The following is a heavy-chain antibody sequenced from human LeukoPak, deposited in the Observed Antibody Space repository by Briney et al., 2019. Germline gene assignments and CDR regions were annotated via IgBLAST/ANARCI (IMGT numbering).Heavy chain of an antibody. Sequence: GGSLRLSCAASGFSFSSYDMHWVRQAPGKGLEWVAAIPNDGSKTYYADSVKGRFTISRDNSKNTLYLQMNSLRTEDTAVYYCANERGYNYGYSFDYWGQGTLVTVSS. CDR3: ANERGYNYGYSFDY. D-gene: IGHD5-18*01. CDR2: IPNDGSKT. V-gene: IGHV3-30-3*02. J-gene: IGHJ4*02. CDR1: GFSFSSYD.